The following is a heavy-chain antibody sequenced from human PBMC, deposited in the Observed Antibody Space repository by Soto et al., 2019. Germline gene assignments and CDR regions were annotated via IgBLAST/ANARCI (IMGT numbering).Heavy chain of an antibody. CDR2: IFPADSDT. V-gene: IGHV5-51*01. CDR1: GYSFSTYW. CDR3: ARHGGAFDV. Sequence: GESLKISCKCNGYSFSTYWIGLVRQVPGKGLEWMGIIFPADSDTRYSPSFQGQVTISADKSISTAYLQWSGLKASDTAMYFCARHGGAFDVWGQGTMVTVSS. D-gene: IGHD3-16*01. J-gene: IGHJ3*01.